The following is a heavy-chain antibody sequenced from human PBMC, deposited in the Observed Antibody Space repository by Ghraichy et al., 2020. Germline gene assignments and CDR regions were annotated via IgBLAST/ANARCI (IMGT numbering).Heavy chain of an antibody. CDR3: AKDMPLGGGLDY. CDR1: DFSISSNNW. Sequence: SETLSLTCAVSDFSISSNNWWSWVRQSPGKGLEWIGEVFHSGSTKYNPSLRGRVTISVDKSKNQFSLKLTSVTAAETAVYYCAKDMPLGGGLDYWGQGALVIVSS. D-gene: IGHD3-16*01. J-gene: IGHJ4*02. V-gene: IGHV4-4*02. CDR2: VFHSGST.